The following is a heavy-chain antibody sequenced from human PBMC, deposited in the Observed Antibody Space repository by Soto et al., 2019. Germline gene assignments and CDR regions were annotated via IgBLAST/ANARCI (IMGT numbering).Heavy chain of an antibody. D-gene: IGHD2-15*01. CDR3: ARIPSYGSTWEYYFYYYGMDV. CDR2: IFSIDEK. J-gene: IGHJ6*02. V-gene: IGHV2-26*01. CDR1: GFSLNNTRVG. Sequence: QVTLKESGPVLVRPTETLTLTCTVSGFSLNNTRVGVSWVRQPPGKAPEWLAHIFSIDEKSYSTSLRTRLTNSKDISKRQVVLIMTNMNPLDTATYFCARIPSYGSTWEYYFYYYGMDVWGPGTTVTVSS.